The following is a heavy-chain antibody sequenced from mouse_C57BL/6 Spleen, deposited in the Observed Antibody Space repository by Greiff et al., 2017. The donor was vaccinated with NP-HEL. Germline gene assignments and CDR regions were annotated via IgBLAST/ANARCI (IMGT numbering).Heavy chain of an antibody. D-gene: IGHD1-1*01. CDR1: GYTFTDYN. V-gene: IGHV1-22*01. CDR2: INPNNGGT. J-gene: IGHJ4*01. CDR3: ARDYGSSYYYAMDY. Sequence: QLKESGPELVKPGASVKMSCKASGYTFTDYNMHWVKQSHGKSLEWIGYINPNNGGTSYNQKFKGKATLTVNKSSSTAYMELRSLTSEDSAVYYCARDYGSSYYYAMDYWGQGTSVTVSS.